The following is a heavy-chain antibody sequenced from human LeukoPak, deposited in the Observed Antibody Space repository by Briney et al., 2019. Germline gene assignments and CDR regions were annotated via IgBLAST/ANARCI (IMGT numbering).Heavy chain of an antibody. D-gene: IGHD6-19*01. V-gene: IGHV3-23*01. CDR2: ISGSGGST. Sequence: GGSLRLSCAASGITFSSYWMSWVRQAPGKGLEWVSAISGSGGSTYYADSVKGRFTISRDNSKNTLYLQMNSLRAEDTAVYYCAKRRSGVAVAGTLSYWGQGTLVTVSS. CDR3: AKRRSGVAVAGTLSY. J-gene: IGHJ4*02. CDR1: GITFSSYW.